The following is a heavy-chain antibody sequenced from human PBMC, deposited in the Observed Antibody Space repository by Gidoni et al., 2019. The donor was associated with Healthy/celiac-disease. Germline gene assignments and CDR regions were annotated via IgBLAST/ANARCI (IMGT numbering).Heavy chain of an antibody. Sequence: QVQLQESGPGLVKPSQSLSLTCTGSGGATSSGGYYWSWIRQHPGKGLEWSGYIYCSGSTYYNPSRNSRFTISVDPSQTTFSLNLRSVPAADTAVYYCASGALTVTTASWRLNFAYWCQGPLVTVSS. CDR1: GGATSSGGYY. CDR3: ASGALTVTTASWRLNFAY. V-gene: IGHV4-31*03. D-gene: IGHD4-17*01. J-gene: IGHJ4*02. CDR2: IYCSGST.